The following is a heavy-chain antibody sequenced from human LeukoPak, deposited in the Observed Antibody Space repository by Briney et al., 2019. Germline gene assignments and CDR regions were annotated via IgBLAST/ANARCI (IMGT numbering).Heavy chain of an antibody. CDR1: GASNNSYY. Sequence: SETLSLTCTVSGASNNSYYWSWLRQPPGKGLEWIGHTHPSGNTNYSPSLKGRVTISMDTSTNQFSLKVRSVPAADTAVYYCARKAPKKGWFDPWGQGTLVTVSS. CDR2: THPSGNT. V-gene: IGHV4-4*09. CDR3: ARKAPKKGWFDP. J-gene: IGHJ5*02.